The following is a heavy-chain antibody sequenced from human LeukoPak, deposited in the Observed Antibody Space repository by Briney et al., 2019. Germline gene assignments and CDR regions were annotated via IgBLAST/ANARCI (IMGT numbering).Heavy chain of an antibody. CDR1: GFTFSYYG. J-gene: IGHJ3*02. CDR2: ISDDGTTT. CDR3: AKDQGSGWFGGFDI. D-gene: IGHD6-19*01. Sequence: GGSLRLSCEASGFTFSYYGIHWVRQAPDKGLEWVAVISDDGTTTFYADSVKGRITISRDNSKSTLYLQMNSLRADGTAVYYCAKDQGSGWFGGFDIWGQGTMVTVSS. V-gene: IGHV3-30*18.